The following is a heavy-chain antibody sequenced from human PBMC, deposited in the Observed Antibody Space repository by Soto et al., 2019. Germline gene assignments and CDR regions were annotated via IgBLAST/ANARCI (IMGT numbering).Heavy chain of an antibody. CDR2: ITSSSDYT. CDR1: GFTFSAYY. J-gene: IGHJ6*02. CDR3: VREYYYGMDV. V-gene: IGHV3-11*05. Sequence: QEQLVESGGGLVRPGGSLRLSCAASGFTFSAYYMTWMRQAPGKGLVWVSYITSSSDYTNNADSVKGRFTISRANAKNSLYLQINSMRVEYTAVYYCVREYYYGMDVWGQGTTVTVSS.